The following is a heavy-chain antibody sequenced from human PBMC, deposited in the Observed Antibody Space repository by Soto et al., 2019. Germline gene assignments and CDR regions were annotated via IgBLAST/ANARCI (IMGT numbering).Heavy chain of an antibody. V-gene: IGHV1-69*12. J-gene: IGHJ5*02. D-gene: IGHD3-22*01. CDR2: IIPIFGTA. Sequence: QVQLVQSGAEVKKPGSSVKVSCKASGGTFSSYAITWVRQAPGQGLEWMGGIIPIFGTANYAKKFKGRVTITADESTSTAYVELSSLRSEDTAVYYCARDRGPSSGYYPSWFDPWGQGTLVTVSS. CDR1: GGTFSSYA. CDR3: ARDRGPSSGYYPSWFDP.